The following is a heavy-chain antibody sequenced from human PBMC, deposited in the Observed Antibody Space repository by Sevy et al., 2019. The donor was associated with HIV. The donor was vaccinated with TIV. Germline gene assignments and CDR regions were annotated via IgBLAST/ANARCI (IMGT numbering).Heavy chain of an antibody. Sequence: SETLSLTCSVSGGSISSYFWTWVRQSPGKGLEWIGNIYFTGNTDYSPARKSRVILSLDTSKSQFSLTLKSVTAADTAIYFCARDSTTRPRVLDYWGQGTLVTVSS. CDR1: GGSISSYF. V-gene: IGHV4-59*01. D-gene: IGHD1-1*01. CDR2: IYFTGNT. J-gene: IGHJ4*02. CDR3: ARDSTTRPRVLDY.